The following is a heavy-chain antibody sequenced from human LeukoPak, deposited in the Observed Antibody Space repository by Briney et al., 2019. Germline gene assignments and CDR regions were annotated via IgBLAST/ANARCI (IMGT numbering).Heavy chain of an antibody. Sequence: GGSLRLSCAASGFTVSSNYMSWVRQAPGKGLEWVSVIYSGGSTYYADSVKGRFTISRDNSKNTLYLQMNSLRAEDTAVYYCAKVVLYDYVWGSYPDYWGQGTLVTVSS. V-gene: IGHV3-53*01. CDR1: GFTVSSNY. J-gene: IGHJ4*02. CDR2: IYSGGST. CDR3: AKVVLYDYVWGSYPDY. D-gene: IGHD3-16*01.